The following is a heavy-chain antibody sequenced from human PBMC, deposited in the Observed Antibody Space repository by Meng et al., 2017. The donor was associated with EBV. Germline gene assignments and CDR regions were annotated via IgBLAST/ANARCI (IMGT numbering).Heavy chain of an antibody. CDR2: IIPAGGNT. CDR3: VRELVGGTFDY. V-gene: IGHV1-46*01. J-gene: IGHJ4*02. Sequence: QGQLVQFGAEVKKPGASVKVSCKASGYTFTSYYLHWVRQAPGQGLEWMGIIIPAGGNTNYAQKFRGRFTMTRDTSTSTVYMDLSILTSEDTAVYYCVRELVGGTFDYWGQGTLVTVSS. CDR1: GYTFTSYY. D-gene: IGHD1/OR15-1a*01.